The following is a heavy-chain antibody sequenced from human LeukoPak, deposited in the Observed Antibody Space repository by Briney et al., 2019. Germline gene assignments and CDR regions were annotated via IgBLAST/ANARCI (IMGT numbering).Heavy chain of an antibody. CDR3: ARVVGYGDYPFDF. CDR2: INPNSGGT. D-gene: IGHD4-17*01. J-gene: IGHJ4*02. V-gene: IGHV1-2*02. CDR1: GYTFTGYY. Sequence: ASVKVSCKASGYTFTGYYMHWVRQAPGQGLEWMGWINPNSGGTNYAQKFQGRLTLTRDTSISTAYMQLSRLRSDDTAVYFCARVVGYGDYPFDFWGQGTLVTVSS.